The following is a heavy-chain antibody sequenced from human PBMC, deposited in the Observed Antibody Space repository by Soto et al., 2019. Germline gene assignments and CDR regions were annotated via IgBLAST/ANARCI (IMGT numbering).Heavy chain of an antibody. V-gene: IGHV1-3*01. J-gene: IGHJ4*02. Sequence: ASVKVSWKASGYTFTGSAMYWVRQAPGQRLEWMGWINAGNGNTKYSQKFQGRVTITRDTSASTAYMELSSLRSEDTAVYFCARSGAMPAEFDFWTQRTLDPGSS. D-gene: IGHD2-2*01. CDR1: GYTFTGSA. CDR3: ARSGAMPAEFDF. CDR2: INAGNGNT.